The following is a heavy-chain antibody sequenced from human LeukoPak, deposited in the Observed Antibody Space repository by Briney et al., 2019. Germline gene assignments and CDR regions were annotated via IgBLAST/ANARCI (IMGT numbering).Heavy chain of an antibody. Sequence: SETLSLTCAVYGGSFSGYYCSWIRQPPGKGLEWIGEINHSGSTNYNPSLKSRVTISVDTSKNQFSLKLSSVTAAGTAVYYCARGPQQQLVLWFDPWGQGTLVTVSS. V-gene: IGHV4-34*01. CDR2: INHSGST. J-gene: IGHJ5*02. CDR1: GGSFSGYY. CDR3: ARGPQQQLVLWFDP. D-gene: IGHD6-13*01.